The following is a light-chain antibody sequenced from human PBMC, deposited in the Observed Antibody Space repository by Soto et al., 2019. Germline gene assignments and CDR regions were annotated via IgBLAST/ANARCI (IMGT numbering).Light chain of an antibody. V-gene: IGKV3-15*01. CDR3: QQSHNWPPYT. CDR1: QSISRN. CDR2: GVS. Sequence: EIVMTQSPGTLSVSPGERATLSCRASQSISRNLAWYQQRPGRAPRLLIYGVSTRSSGIPARFSGSGSETEFTLSISSLQSEDFAVYYCQQSHNWPPYTFCQGNKRE. J-gene: IGKJ2*01.